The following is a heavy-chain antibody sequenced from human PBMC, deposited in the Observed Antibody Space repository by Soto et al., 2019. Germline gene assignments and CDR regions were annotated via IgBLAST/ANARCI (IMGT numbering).Heavy chain of an antibody. J-gene: IGHJ4*02. D-gene: IGHD3-3*01. V-gene: IGHV3-30-3*01. Sequence: QVQLVESGGRVAQPGRSLRLSCAASGFMFNRYAIHWVRQTPGKGLEWVAVISKDGSVQYYADSVRGRFIISRDKSKDTVHLEMNSLRVEDTAVFYCARSRSGAVPDSFGYWGQGTPVTVSS. CDR3: ARSRSGAVPDSFGY. CDR1: GFMFNRYA. CDR2: ISKDGSVQ.